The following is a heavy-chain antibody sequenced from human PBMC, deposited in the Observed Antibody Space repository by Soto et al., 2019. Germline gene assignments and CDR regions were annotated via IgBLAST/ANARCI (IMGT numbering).Heavy chain of an antibody. V-gene: IGHV5-10-1*01. CDR2: IDPSDSYT. CDR1: GYSFTSYW. J-gene: IGHJ4*02. D-gene: IGHD3-3*01. Sequence: GESLKISCKGSGYSFTSYWISWVRQMPGKGLEWMGRIDPSDSYTNYSPSFQGHVTISADKSISTAYLQWSSLKASDTAMYYCARNRGRITIFGVEQIYYFDNWGQGTLVTVSS. CDR3: ARNRGRITIFGVEQIYYFDN.